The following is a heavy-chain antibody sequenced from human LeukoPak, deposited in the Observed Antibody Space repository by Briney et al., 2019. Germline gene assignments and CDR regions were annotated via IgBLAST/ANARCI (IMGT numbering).Heavy chain of an antibody. V-gene: IGHV3-23*01. CDR1: GFSFGNYA. J-gene: IGHJ5*01. CDR2: ISGTGGAT. CDR3: VKDPRETDGTNWFVS. Sequence: GGSLRLSCVASGFSFGNYAMSWVRQAPGKGLQWVSQISGTGGATWYAGFARDRFTISRDNSKKTLYLQMSGLRVEDTAMYYCVKDPRETDGTNWFVSWGQGTLLIVSS. D-gene: IGHD5-24*01.